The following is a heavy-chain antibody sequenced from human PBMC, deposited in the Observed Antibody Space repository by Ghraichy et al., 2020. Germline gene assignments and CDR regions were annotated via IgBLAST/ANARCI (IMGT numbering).Heavy chain of an antibody. CDR1: GFTFSAYC. CDR3: ARGGGASGSGDVC. V-gene: IGHV3-7*03. CDR2: IKEDGSQK. Sequence: GGSLRLSCATSGFTFSAYCMTWVRQSPGKGLEWVANIKEDGSQKFYIDSVKGRFTISRDNAKNSLFLQMNNLRPEDTAVYYCARGGGASGSGDVCWGQGTLVSVSS. D-gene: IGHD3-10*01. J-gene: IGHJ4*02.